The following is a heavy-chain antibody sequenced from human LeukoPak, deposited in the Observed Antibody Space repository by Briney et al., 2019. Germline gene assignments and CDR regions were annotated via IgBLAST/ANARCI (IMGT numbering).Heavy chain of an antibody. Sequence: GGSLRLSCTASGFTFGDYVMSWVRQAPGKGLEWVGFIRSKAYGGTTKNAASVKGRFTISRDDSRSIAYLQMNSLKTEDTAVYYCARDSNTAIGSSVDYWGQGTLVTVSS. V-gene: IGHV3-49*04. CDR1: GFTFGDYV. CDR3: ARDSNTAIGSSVDY. CDR2: IRSKAYGGTT. D-gene: IGHD5-18*01. J-gene: IGHJ4*02.